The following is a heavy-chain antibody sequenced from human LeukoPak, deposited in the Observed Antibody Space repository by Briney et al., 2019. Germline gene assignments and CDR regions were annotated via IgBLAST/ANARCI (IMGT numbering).Heavy chain of an antibody. CDR3: ARGPRYYYDSSGYYRDY. V-gene: IGHV4-34*01. J-gene: IGHJ4*02. CDR2: INHGGST. Sequence: SETLSLTCAVYGGSFSGYYWSWIRQPPGKGLEWIGEINHGGSTNYNPSLKSRVTISVDTSKNQFSLKLSSVTAADTAVYYCARGPRYYYDSSGYYRDYWGQGTLVTVSS. D-gene: IGHD3-22*01. CDR1: GGSFSGYY.